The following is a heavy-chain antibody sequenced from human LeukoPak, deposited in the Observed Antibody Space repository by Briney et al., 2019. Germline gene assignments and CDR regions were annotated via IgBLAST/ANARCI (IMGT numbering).Heavy chain of an antibody. Sequence: GGSLRLSCAASGFTFSSYWMHWVRQAPGKGLVWVSRINSDGSSTGYADSVKGRFTISRDNAKNTLYLQMNSLRAEDTAVYYCARNDRNYYGSETYMFDYWGQGTLVTVSS. V-gene: IGHV3-74*01. D-gene: IGHD3-10*01. CDR2: INSDGSST. CDR1: GFTFSSYW. J-gene: IGHJ4*02. CDR3: ARNDRNYYGSETYMFDY.